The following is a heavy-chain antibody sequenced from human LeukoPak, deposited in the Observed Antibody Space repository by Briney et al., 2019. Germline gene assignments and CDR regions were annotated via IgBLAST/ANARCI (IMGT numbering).Heavy chain of an antibody. D-gene: IGHD2-8*02. CDR3: ARDLVGDYYFDY. CDR2: IYYSGST. Sequence: SQTLSLTCTVSGGSISSGDYYWSWIRQPPGKGLEWIGYIYYSGSTYYNPSLKSRVTISVDTSKNQFSLKLCSVTAADTAVYYCARDLVGDYYFDYWGQGTLVTVSS. V-gene: IGHV4-30-4*01. CDR1: GGSISSGDYY. J-gene: IGHJ4*02.